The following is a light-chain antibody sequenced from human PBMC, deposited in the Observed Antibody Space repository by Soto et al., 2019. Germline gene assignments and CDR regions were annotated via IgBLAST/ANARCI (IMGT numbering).Light chain of an antibody. Sequence: QLVLTQSSSASASLGSSVKLTCTLSSGRSNNIIAWHQQQPGKAPRFLMKLEGSGTYNKGSGVPDRFSGSSSGADRYLTISNLQFEDEADYYCETWDSNTRVFGGGTKLTVL. V-gene: IGLV4-60*02. CDR3: ETWDSNTRV. CDR1: SGRSNNI. J-gene: IGLJ3*02. CDR2: LEGSGTY.